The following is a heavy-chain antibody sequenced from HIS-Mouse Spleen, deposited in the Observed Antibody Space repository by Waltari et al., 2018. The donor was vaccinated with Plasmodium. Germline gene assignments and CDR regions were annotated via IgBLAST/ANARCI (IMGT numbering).Heavy chain of an antibody. CDR2: INPSGST. Sequence: QVQLQQWGAGLLKPSETLSLTCAVSGGSFSRYYLIWIRQPPGKGLEWIGEINPSGSTNYNPYLKSRVTISVDTSKNQFSLKLSSVTAADTAVYYCARGLRGHYWYFDLWGRGTLVTVSS. CDR1: GGSFSRYY. CDR3: ARGLRGHYWYFDL. D-gene: IGHD3-10*01. J-gene: IGHJ2*01. V-gene: IGHV4-34*01.